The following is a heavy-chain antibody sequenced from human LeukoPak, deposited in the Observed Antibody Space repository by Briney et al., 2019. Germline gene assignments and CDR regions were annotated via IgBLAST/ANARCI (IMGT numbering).Heavy chain of an antibody. CDR3: APTQVGATAKGFDY. V-gene: IGHV1-2*02. CDR1: GYTFTGYY. CDR2: INPNSSGT. Sequence: ASVKVSCEASGYTFTGYYMHWVRQAPGQGLEWMGWINPNSSGTKYAQKFQGRVTLTRDTSISTAYMELSRLRSDDTAVYYCAPTQVGATAKGFDYWGQGTLVTVSS. D-gene: IGHD1-26*01. J-gene: IGHJ4*02.